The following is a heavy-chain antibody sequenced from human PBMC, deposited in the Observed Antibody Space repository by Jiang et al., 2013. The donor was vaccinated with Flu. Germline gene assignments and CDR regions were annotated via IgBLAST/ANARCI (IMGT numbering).Heavy chain of an antibody. V-gene: IGHV4-61*02. Sequence: PGLVKPSQTLSLTCTVSGGSISSGSYYWSWIRQPAGKGLEWIGRIYTSGSTNYNPSLKSRVTISVDTSKNQFSLKLSSVTAADTAVYYCARDEGGAFDYWGQGTLVTVSS. CDR3: ARDEGGAFDY. CDR2: IYTSGST. D-gene: IGHD1-26*01. J-gene: IGHJ4*02. CDR1: GGSISSGSYY.